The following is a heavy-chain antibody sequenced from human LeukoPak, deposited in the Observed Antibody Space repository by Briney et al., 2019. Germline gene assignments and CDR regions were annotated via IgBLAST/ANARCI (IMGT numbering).Heavy chain of an antibody. J-gene: IGHJ3*02. V-gene: IGHV4-31*03. Sequence: SQTLSLTCTVSGGSISSGGYCWSWIRQHPGKGLEWIGYIFDSGYTYYNPSLKSRVNISEDTSKNQFSLRLSSVTAADTAIYYCARDSSGYYSLGASDIWGQGTMVTVSS. CDR3: ARDSSGYYSLGASDI. CDR1: GGSISSGGYC. D-gene: IGHD3-22*01. CDR2: IFDSGYT.